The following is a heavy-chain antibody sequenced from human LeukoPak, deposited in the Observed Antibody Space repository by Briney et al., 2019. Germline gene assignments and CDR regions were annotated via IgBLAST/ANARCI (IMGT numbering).Heavy chain of an antibody. J-gene: IGHJ4*02. V-gene: IGHV3-43*01. Sequence: GGSLRLSCAASGFTFDDYTMHWVRQAPGKGLEWVSLISWDGGSTYYADSVKGRFTISRDNSKNSLYLQMNSLRTEDTALYYCAKDSNHYCSGGSCYSFFDYWGQGTLVTVSS. CDR2: ISWDGGST. D-gene: IGHD2-15*01. CDR3: AKDSNHYCSGGSCYSFFDY. CDR1: GFTFDDYT.